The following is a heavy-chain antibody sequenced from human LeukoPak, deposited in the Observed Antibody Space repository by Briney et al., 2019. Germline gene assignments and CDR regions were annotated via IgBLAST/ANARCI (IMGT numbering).Heavy chain of an antibody. D-gene: IGHD3-3*01. J-gene: IGHJ5*02. CDR1: GFTFDDYA. CDR3: ARPVTWSWFDP. Sequence: GGSLRLSCAASGFTFDDYAMHWVRQAPGKGLEWVSGISWNSGNIGYADSVKGRFTISRDNANNSLYLEMNSLRAEDTAVYYCARPVTWSWFDPWGQGTLVTVSS. CDR2: ISWNSGNI. V-gene: IGHV3-9*01.